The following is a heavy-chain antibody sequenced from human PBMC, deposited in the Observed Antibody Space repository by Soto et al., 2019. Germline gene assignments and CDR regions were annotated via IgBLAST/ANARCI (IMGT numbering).Heavy chain of an antibody. V-gene: IGHV3-30-3*01. CDR3: ARGDREDILVVVGARPGEYGTDI. D-gene: IGHD2-15*01. CDR2: IAHDGSNA. CDR1: GFTFRNHA. J-gene: IGHJ6*02. Sequence: QVQLVESGGGVVQPGGSLRLSCAASGFTFRNHAMHWVREAPGKGLECLAVIAHDGSNAFYRDSVKGGFTVSRDNAKKSLYLYMNSLRSEDTGVYYCARGDREDILVVVGARPGEYGTDIWGQGTTVIVSS.